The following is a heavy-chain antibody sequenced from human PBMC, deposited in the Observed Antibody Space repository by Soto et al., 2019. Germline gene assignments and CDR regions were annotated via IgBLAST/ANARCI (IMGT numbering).Heavy chain of an antibody. CDR2: IYSGGST. J-gene: IGHJ6*02. Sequence: EVQLVESGGGVVQPGGSLRLSCAASGFTVSTNFMTWVRQAPGKGLEWVSVIYSGGSTFYADSVKGRFTITRDNSKNTVYFQMNSLRVEDTALYYCARARMQLWPNYYDDGLDVWGQGTTVTVSS. D-gene: IGHD5-18*01. CDR1: GFTVSTNF. V-gene: IGHV3-66*01. CDR3: ARARMQLWPNYYDDGLDV.